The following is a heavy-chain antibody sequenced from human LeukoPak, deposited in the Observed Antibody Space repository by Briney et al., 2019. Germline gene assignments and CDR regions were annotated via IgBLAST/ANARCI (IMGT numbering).Heavy chain of an antibody. CDR2: IKSKTDGGTT. CDR3: STDISPGSLDPDVYDY. Sequence: GGSLRLSCAASGFSFKSAWMSWVRQAPGKGLEWVGRIKSKTDGGTTDHAASVKGRCSISRDDSENTLYLQMNSLKTEDTAVYYCSTDISPGSLDPDVYDYWGQGTLVTVSS. D-gene: IGHD5/OR15-5a*01. V-gene: IGHV3-15*01. J-gene: IGHJ4*02. CDR1: GFSFKSAW.